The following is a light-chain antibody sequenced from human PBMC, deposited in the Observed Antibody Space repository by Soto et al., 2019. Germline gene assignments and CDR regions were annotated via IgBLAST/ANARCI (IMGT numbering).Light chain of an antibody. CDR2: GAS. Sequence: EIVMTQSPATLSVSPGESATLSCRASQSVSNNLTWYQQKPGQPPRLLIYGASTRATGVPGRFSGSGSGTEFTLTISSLQPEDFATYYCQQANSFPLTFGGGTKVEIK. CDR3: QQANSFPLT. V-gene: IGKV3-15*01. J-gene: IGKJ4*01. CDR1: QSVSNN.